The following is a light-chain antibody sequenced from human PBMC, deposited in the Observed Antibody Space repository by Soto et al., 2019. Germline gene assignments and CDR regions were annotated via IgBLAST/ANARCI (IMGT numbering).Light chain of an antibody. CDR1: SSDVGAYDY. V-gene: IGLV2-8*01. Sequence: QSVLTQPPSASGSTGQSVTISCTGTSSDVGAYDYVSWYQQHPGKAPKLMIYEINKRPSGVPDRFSGSKSGNTASLTVSGLQADDEADYYCSSFAGSNNFPYVFGTGTKVTVL. CDR2: EIN. CDR3: SSFAGSNNFPYV. J-gene: IGLJ1*01.